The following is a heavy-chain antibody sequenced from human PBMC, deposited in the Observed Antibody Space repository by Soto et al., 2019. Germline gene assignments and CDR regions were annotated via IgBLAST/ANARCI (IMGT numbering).Heavy chain of an antibody. D-gene: IGHD3-10*01. CDR1: GGSISSSNW. Sequence: QVQLQESGPGLVKPSGTLSLTCAVSGGSISSSNWWSWVRQPPGKGLEWIGEIYHSGSTNYNPSLKSRVTISVDKSKNQVSLKLSSVTAADTAVYYCARDGNYYGSGSYFDYWGQGTLVTVSS. CDR2: IYHSGST. CDR3: ARDGNYYGSGSYFDY. V-gene: IGHV4-4*02. J-gene: IGHJ4*02.